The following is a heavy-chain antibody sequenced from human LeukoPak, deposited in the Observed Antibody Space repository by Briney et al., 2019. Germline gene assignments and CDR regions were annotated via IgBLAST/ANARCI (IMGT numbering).Heavy chain of an antibody. CDR1: GGSISSGDYC. Sequence: PSETLSLTCTVSGGSISSGDYCWSWIRQPPGKGLEWIGYIYHSGSTYYNPSLKSRVTISVDRSKNQFSLKLSSVTAADTAVYYCARRIVVEPAVYFDYWGQGTLVTVSS. V-gene: IGHV4-30-2*01. CDR2: IYHSGST. CDR3: ARRIVVEPAVYFDY. D-gene: IGHD2-2*01. J-gene: IGHJ4*02.